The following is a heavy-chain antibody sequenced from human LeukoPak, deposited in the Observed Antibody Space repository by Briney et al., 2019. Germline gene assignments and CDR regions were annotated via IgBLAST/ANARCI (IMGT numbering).Heavy chain of an antibody. D-gene: IGHD5-12*01. CDR1: GGSISSYY. Sequence: SETLSLTCTVSGGSISSYYWSWIRQPPGKGLEWIGYIYYSGSTNYNPSLKSRVTISVDTSKNQFSLKLSSVTAADTAVYYCARAVTTIAYYFDYWGQGTLVTVSS. J-gene: IGHJ4*02. V-gene: IGHV4-59*01. CDR3: ARAVTTIAYYFDY. CDR2: IYYSGST.